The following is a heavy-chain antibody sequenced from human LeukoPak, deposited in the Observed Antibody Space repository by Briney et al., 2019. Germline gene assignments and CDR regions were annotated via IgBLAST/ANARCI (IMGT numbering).Heavy chain of an antibody. D-gene: IGHD2-15*01. Sequence: PGGSLRLSCAASGFTFSSYDMSWVRQAPGKGLEWVSAISGSGGSTYYADSVKGRFTISRDNSKNTLYLQMNSLRAEDTAVYYCAKHSGGSCYSSFDYWGQGTLVTVSS. CDR3: AKHSGGSCYSSFDY. V-gene: IGHV3-23*01. J-gene: IGHJ4*02. CDR1: GFTFSSYD. CDR2: ISGSGGST.